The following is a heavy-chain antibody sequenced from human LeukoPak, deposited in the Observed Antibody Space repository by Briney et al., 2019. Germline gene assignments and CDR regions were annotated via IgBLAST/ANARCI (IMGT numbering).Heavy chain of an antibody. J-gene: IGHJ5*02. CDR3: ARSVVPAGAWFDP. CDR2: IRYDGSNT. V-gene: IGHV3-30*02. Sequence: GGSLRLSCAASGFTFSSYGMYWVRQAPGKGLEWVTFIRYDGSNTFYADSVKGRFTISRDNSKNTLYLQMNSLRADDTAMYFCARSVVPAGAWFDPWGQGTLVIVS. D-gene: IGHD2-2*01. CDR1: GFTFSSYG.